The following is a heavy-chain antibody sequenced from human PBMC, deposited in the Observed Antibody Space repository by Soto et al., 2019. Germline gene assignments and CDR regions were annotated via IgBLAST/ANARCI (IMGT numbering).Heavy chain of an antibody. Sequence: QLLESGGGLVQPGGSLRLSCEASGFSFSSYALSWVRQAPGKGLEWVSTFSAGGRAYYADSVKGRFTIAKDTSKNTLHLQTSSLGADDTAVYYCAKESMPEHYGDTLFDYWGQGTRVTVSS. CDR1: GFSFSSYA. J-gene: IGHJ4*02. D-gene: IGHD4-17*01. CDR2: FSAGGRA. CDR3: AKESMPEHYGDTLFDY. V-gene: IGHV3-23*01.